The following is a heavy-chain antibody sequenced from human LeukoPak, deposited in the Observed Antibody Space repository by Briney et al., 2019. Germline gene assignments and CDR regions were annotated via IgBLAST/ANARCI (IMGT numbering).Heavy chain of an antibody. Sequence: ASVKVSCKASGYTFTSYDIHWVRQATGQGLEWMGRMNPNRGDTDYAQKFQGRVTMTRDTSISTAYMELSSLRSEDTAVYYCARLGGHYYDSSGYPTYYYYGMDVWGQGTTVTVSS. V-gene: IGHV1-8*01. CDR2: MNPNRGDT. D-gene: IGHD3-22*01. CDR1: GYTFTSYD. CDR3: ARLGGHYYDSSGYPTYYYYGMDV. J-gene: IGHJ6*02.